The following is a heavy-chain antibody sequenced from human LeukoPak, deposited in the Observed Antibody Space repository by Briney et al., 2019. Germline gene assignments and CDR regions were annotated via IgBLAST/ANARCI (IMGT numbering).Heavy chain of an antibody. V-gene: IGHV3-30-3*01. CDR2: ISYDGSNK. CDR1: GFTFSSYA. J-gene: IGHJ4*02. CDR3: ARGANPFMITYSPFDY. D-gene: IGHD3-16*01. Sequence: GGSLRLSCAASGFTFSSYAMHWVRQAPGKGLEWVAVISYDGSNKYYADSVKGRFTISRDNSKNTLYLQMNSLRAEDTAVYYCARGANPFMITYSPFDYWGQGTLVTVSS.